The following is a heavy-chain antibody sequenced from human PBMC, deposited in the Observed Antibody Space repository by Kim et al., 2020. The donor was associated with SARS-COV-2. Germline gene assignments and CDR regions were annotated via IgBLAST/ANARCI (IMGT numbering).Heavy chain of an antibody. D-gene: IGHD2-15*01. Sequence: KYKGATVKGRLTIPSDNSKNTLYLQVNSLRVEDTAVYFCARNSDTLGFVYWGQGTLVTVSS. CDR3: ARNSDTLGFVY. CDR2: K. J-gene: IGHJ4*02. V-gene: IGHV3-30*07.